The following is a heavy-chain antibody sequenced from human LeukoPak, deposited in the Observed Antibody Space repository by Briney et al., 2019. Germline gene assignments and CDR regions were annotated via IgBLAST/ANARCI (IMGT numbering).Heavy chain of an antibody. J-gene: IGHJ4*02. V-gene: IGHV4-39*01. CDR1: GGSISSSSYY. CDR2: IYYSGST. D-gene: IGHD4-23*01. Sequence: SETLSLTCTVSGGSISSSSYYWGWIRQPPGKGLEWIGSIYYSGSTYYNPSLKSRVTISVDTSKNQFSLKLSSVTAADTAVYYCARLTHTGDGDADYWGQGTLVTVSS. CDR3: ARLTHTGDGDADY.